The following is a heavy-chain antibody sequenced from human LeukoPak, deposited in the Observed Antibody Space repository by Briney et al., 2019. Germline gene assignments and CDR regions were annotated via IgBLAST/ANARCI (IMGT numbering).Heavy chain of an antibody. D-gene: IGHD2/OR15-2a*01. J-gene: IGHJ3*02. V-gene: IGHV4-59*01. Sequence: SETLPLTCSVSGVSISSDHWNWIRQTPGKGLEWMGCIYYSGRTYSNPSLKSPVTISVAMCKSQFSLRMTSVTAADTAVYFCARKNDFEIWGQGTLVTVSS. CDR3: ARKNDFEI. CDR1: GVSISSDH. CDR2: IYYSGRT.